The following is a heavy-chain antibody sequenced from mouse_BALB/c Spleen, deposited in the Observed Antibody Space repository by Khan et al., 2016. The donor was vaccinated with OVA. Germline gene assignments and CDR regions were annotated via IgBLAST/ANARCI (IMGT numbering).Heavy chain of an antibody. CDR1: GFSLTSYG. CDR3: DRFYDSYYVMDY. CDR2: IWAGGST. V-gene: IGHV2-9*02. Sequence: QVQLKESGPGLVAPSQSLSITCTVSGFSLTSYGVNWVRQPPWKGLEWLGVIWAGGSTNYNSALLSRLSISKDNSKRQVFVKMNRLQADDTAMYYCDRFYDSYYVMDYWGQGTSGTDAS. D-gene: IGHD2-3*01. J-gene: IGHJ4*01.